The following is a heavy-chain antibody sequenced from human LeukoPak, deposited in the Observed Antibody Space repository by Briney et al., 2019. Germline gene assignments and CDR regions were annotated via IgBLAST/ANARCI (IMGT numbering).Heavy chain of an antibody. CDR2: ISSSSSYI. D-gene: IGHD3-10*01. Sequence: GGSLRLSCAASGFTFSSYSMNWVRQAPGKGLEWVSSISSSSSYIYYADSVKGRFTISRDNAKNSLYLQMNSLRAEDTAVYYCARDKRYYGSGSYSDYWGQGTLVTVSS. CDR3: ARDKRYYGSGSYSDY. CDR1: GFTFSSYS. J-gene: IGHJ4*02. V-gene: IGHV3-21*01.